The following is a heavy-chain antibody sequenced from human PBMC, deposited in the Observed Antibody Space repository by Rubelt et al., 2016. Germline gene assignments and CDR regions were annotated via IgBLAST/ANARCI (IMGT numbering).Heavy chain of an antibody. J-gene: IGHJ6*02. CDR1: GFTFSSHW. V-gene: IGHV3-74*01. CDR3: ARVYGSGSSFYYYYGMDV. CDR2: INSDGSST. D-gene: IGHD3-10*01. Sequence: CAASGFTFSSHWMHWVRQAPGKGLVWVSRINSDGSSTSYADSVKGRFTISRDNAKNTLYLQMNSLRAEDTAVYYCARVYGSGSSFYYYYGMDVWGQGTTVTVSS.